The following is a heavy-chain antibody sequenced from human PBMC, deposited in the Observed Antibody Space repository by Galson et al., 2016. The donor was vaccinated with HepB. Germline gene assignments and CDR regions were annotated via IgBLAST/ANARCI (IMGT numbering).Heavy chain of an antibody. Sequence: LRLSCAASGFTFSSYWMSWVRQAPGKGLEWVANINQDGGDKKYVDSVKGRFTFSRDNAKNSVYLQMNGLSTEDTAVYYCARVCLPVEEGGAFDIWGQGTMVTVSS. V-gene: IGHV3-7*04. CDR1: GFTFSSYW. D-gene: IGHD6-19*01. CDR3: ARVCLPVEEGGAFDI. CDR2: INQDGGDK. J-gene: IGHJ3*02.